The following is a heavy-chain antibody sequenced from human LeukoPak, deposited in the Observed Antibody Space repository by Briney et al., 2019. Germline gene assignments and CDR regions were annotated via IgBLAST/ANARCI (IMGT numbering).Heavy chain of an antibody. V-gene: IGHV1-69*13. CDR3: ARGWLAESTVVTPYNY. CDR2: IIPIFGTA. CDR1: GGSFSSHA. J-gene: IGHJ4*02. D-gene: IGHD4-23*01. Sequence: ASVKVSCKASGGSFSSHAINWVRQAPGQGLEWMGGIIPIFGTANYAQKFQNRVTITAVESMSTVYMELSSLRSEDTAVYYCARGWLAESTVVTPYNYWGQGTLVTVSS.